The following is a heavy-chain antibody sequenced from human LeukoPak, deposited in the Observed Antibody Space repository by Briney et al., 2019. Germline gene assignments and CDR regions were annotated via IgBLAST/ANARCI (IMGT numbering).Heavy chain of an antibody. J-gene: IGHJ2*01. D-gene: IGHD3-22*01. CDR2: FDPKDGET. CDR3: ATVSGDSSGYYLGYYRYFDL. V-gene: IGHV1-24*01. Sequence: ASVKVSCKVSGHTLTELSMHWVRQTPGKGLEWMGGFDPKDGETIYAQKFQGRVTMTEDTSTDTAYMELSSLRSEDTAVYYCATVSGDSSGYYLGYYRYFDLWGRGTLVTVSS. CDR1: GHTLTELS.